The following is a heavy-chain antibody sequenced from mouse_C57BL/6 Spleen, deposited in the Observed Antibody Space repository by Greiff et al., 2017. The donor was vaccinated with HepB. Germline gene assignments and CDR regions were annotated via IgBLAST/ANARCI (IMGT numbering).Heavy chain of an antibody. CDR1: GYTFTDYY. V-gene: IGHV1-76*01. Sequence: QVQLQQSGAELVRPGASVKLSCKASGYTFTDYYINWVKQRPGQGLEWIARIYPGSGNTYYNEKFKGKATLTAEKSSSTAYMQLSSLTSEDSAVYFCVGTYFDYWGQGTTLTVSS. CDR3: VGTYFDY. D-gene: IGHD4-1*01. CDR2: IYPGSGNT. J-gene: IGHJ2*01.